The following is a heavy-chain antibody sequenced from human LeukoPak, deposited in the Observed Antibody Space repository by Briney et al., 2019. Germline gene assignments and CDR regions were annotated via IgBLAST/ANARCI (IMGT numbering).Heavy chain of an antibody. V-gene: IGHV1-2*06. CDR2: INPNSGGT. CDR1: GYTFTGYY. CDR3: ARVSIPNYSEGPLYYFDY. D-gene: IGHD4/OR15-4a*01. J-gene: IGHJ4*02. Sequence: ASAKVSCKASGYTFTGYYMHWVRQAPGQGLEWMGRINPNSGGTNYAQKFQGRVTMTRDTSISTAYMELSRLRSDDTAVYYCARVSIPNYSEGPLYYFDYWGQGTLVTVSS.